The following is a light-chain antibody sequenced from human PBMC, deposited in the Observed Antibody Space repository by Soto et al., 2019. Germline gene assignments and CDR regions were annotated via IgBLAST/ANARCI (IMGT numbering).Light chain of an antibody. CDR1: QSITNC. CDR3: QQHNPYSPYT. CDR2: DAS. J-gene: IGKJ2*01. V-gene: IGKV1-5*03. Sequence: DIQMTQSPSTLSASVGDRVTITCRASQSITNCLAWYQQKPGKAPKLLIFDASSLRSGVSSRFSGSGSGTEFTLTISSLQPEDFATYYCQQHNPYSPYTFGQGTKLEIK.